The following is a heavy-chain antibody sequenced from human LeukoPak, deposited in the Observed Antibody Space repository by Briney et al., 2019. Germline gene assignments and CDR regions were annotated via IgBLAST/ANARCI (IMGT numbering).Heavy chain of an antibody. Sequence: GGSLRLSCTASGFTSGDYAMSWVRQAPGKGLEWVGFIRSKAYGGTTEYAASVKGRFTISRDDSKSIAYLQMNSLKTEDTAVYYCTRDMGLLTYYYGSGSYYWGQGTLVTVSS. V-gene: IGHV3-49*04. CDR3: TRDMGLLTYYYGSGSYY. J-gene: IGHJ4*02. D-gene: IGHD3-10*01. CDR1: GFTSGDYA. CDR2: IRSKAYGGTT.